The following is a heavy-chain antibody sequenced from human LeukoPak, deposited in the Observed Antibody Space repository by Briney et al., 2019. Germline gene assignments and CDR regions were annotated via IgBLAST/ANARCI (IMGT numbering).Heavy chain of an antibody. CDR1: GGSISSSSYY. CDR2: IYYSGST. Sequence: SETLPLTCTVSGGSISSSSYYWGWIRQPPGRGLEWIGSIYYSGSTYYNPSLKSRVTISVDTSKNQFSLKLSSVTAADTAVYYCAGLNKWGQGTLVTVSS. CDR3: AGLNK. J-gene: IGHJ4*02. V-gene: IGHV4-39*01.